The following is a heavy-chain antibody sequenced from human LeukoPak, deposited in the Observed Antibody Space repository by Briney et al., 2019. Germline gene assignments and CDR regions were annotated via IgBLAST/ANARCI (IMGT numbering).Heavy chain of an antibody. Sequence: GGSLRLSRAASGFPLRSYGMHFVRQAPGKGLGWVAVIWYDGSDKYYAGSVKGRFTISRDNSKNTLYLQMISLRAVDTAIYYCAKDRGTTTTTRECGYFDSWGQGTLVTVSS. CDR1: GFPLRSYG. J-gene: IGHJ4*02. CDR3: AKDRGTTTTTRECGYFDS. D-gene: IGHD4-17*01. V-gene: IGHV3-33*06. CDR2: IWYDGSDK.